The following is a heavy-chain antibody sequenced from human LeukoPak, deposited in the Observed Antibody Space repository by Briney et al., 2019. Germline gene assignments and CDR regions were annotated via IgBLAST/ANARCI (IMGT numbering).Heavy chain of an antibody. D-gene: IGHD3-3*01. CDR2: INPNSGGT. CDR1: GYTFTGYY. Sequence: GASVKVSCKASGYTFTGYYMHWVRQAPGQGLEWMGWINPNSGGTNYAQKFQGRVTMTWDTSISTAYMELSRLRSDDTAVYYCASSLLRSGSARLYYYYGMDVWGQGTTVTVSS. V-gene: IGHV1-2*02. CDR3: ASSLLRSGSARLYYYYGMDV. J-gene: IGHJ6*02.